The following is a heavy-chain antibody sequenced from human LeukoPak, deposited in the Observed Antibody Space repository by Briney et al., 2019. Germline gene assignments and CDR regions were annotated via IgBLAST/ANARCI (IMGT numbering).Heavy chain of an antibody. V-gene: IGHV3-23*01. D-gene: IGHD3-3*01. CDR2: ISGSGGST. Sequence: GGSLRLSCAASGFTFSNYAMSWVRQAPGKGLEWVSAISGSGGSTYYADSVKGRFTISRDNSKNTLYLQMNSLRAEDTAVYYCAKVMNFWSGYPYGMDVWGQGTTVTVSS. CDR3: AKVMNFWSGYPYGMDV. J-gene: IGHJ6*02. CDR1: GFTFSNYA.